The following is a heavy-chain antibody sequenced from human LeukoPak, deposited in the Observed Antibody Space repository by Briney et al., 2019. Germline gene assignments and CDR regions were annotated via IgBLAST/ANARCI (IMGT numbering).Heavy chain of an antibody. CDR1: GFTFDNYA. V-gene: IGHV3-9*01. J-gene: IGHJ4*02. CDR3: AITYYYDSSGYYSFGY. Sequence: GGSLRLSCAASGFTFDNYAMNWVRQVPGKGLEWISLISWNSGTIGYADSVKGRFTISRDNANNFLYLQMNSLRAEDTALYYCAITYYYDSSGYYSFGYWGQGTLVTVSS. CDR2: ISWNSGTI. D-gene: IGHD3-22*01.